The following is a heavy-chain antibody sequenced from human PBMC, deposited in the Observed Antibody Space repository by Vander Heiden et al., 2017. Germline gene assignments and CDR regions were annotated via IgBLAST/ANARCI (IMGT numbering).Heavy chain of an antibody. CDR3: AAGPYDNGGYYSSWYFDL. J-gene: IGHJ2*01. Sequence: QMQLVQSGPEVKKPGTSVKVSCKASGFMFTRSAVQWVRQARGQRPECIGWIVVGSGNRNYAQKFQERATITRATSTSTAYMELSGLRSEDTAVYYCAAGPYDNGGYYSSWYFDLWGRGTLVTVSS. V-gene: IGHV1-58*01. CDR1: GFMFTRSA. D-gene: IGHD3-22*01. CDR2: IVVGSGNR.